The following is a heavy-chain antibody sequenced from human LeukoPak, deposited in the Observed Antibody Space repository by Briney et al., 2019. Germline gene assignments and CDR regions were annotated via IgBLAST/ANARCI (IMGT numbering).Heavy chain of an antibody. J-gene: IGHJ4*02. V-gene: IGHV5-51*01. D-gene: IGHD3-22*01. CDR2: IYPGDSNT. CDR3: ARASSGYFPHFEY. Sequence: GEPLKFSCKGSGYRFTSYRIAWVRQMPGKGRYWMEIIYPGDSNTRYSPSFQGDSTSSAEKSIRTAYLQWSSLKDSDTAMYYCARASSGYFPHFEYWGQGTLDSVSS. CDR1: GYRFTSYR.